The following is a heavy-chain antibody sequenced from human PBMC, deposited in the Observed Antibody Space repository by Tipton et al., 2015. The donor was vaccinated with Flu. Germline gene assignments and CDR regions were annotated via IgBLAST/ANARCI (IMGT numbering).Heavy chain of an antibody. CDR2: INQGGTT. CDR1: GGSFSGYS. D-gene: IGHD5-12*01. CDR3: ARERWATWYFDY. V-gene: IGHV4-34*01. Sequence: TLSLTCAVYGGSFSGYSWNRIRQPPGKGLEWIGEINQGGTTNYNSSLKSRVSISVDTSKNQFSLKLSSVTAADTAVYYCARERWATWYFDYWGQGTLVTVSS. J-gene: IGHJ4*02.